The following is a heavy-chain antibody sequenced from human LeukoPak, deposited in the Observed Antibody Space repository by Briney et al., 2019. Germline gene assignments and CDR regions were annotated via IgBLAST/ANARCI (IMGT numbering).Heavy chain of an antibody. CDR3: ARSGYSTDY. D-gene: IGHD6-13*01. CDR1: GGSVSSGSYY. V-gene: IGHV4-61*01. CDR2: IYYSGST. J-gene: IGHJ4*02. Sequence: SETLTLTCTVSGGSVSSGSYYWSWLRQPPGKGLEWIGYIYYSGSTNCNPSLKSRVTLSVDTSKNQFSLKLSSVTTADTAVYYCARSGYSTDYWGQGTLVTVSS.